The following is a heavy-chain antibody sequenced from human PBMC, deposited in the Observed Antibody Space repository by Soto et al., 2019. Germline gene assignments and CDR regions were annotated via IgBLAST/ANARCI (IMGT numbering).Heavy chain of an antibody. CDR3: ARSVDNYYDSSGYGY. V-gene: IGHV3-21*01. D-gene: IGHD3-22*01. CDR2: ISSSSSYI. J-gene: IGHJ4*02. Sequence: GGSLGLSCAASGFTFSSYSMNWVRQAPGKGLEWVSSISSSSSYIYYADSVKGRFTISRDNAKNSLYLQMNSLRAEDTAVYYCARSVDNYYDSSGYGYWGQGTLVTVSS. CDR1: GFTFSSYS.